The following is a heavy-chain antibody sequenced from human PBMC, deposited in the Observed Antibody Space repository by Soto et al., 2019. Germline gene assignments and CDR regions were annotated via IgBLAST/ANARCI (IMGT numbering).Heavy chain of an antibody. J-gene: IGHJ3*01. CDR3: ARERRRDDSNTFDALDV. CDR1: GGFYSIKT. D-gene: IGHD3-22*01. Sequence: QVQLVQSGAEVKKPGSSVKVSCKASGGFYSIKTISWVRQAPGQGLEWMGRIIPLVHIINNAQKFQGRVAISADKYTSPAYMELSSLKSDDTAIYCCARERRRDDSNTFDALDVWGQGTMVTVSS. CDR2: IIPLVHII. V-gene: IGHV1-69*04.